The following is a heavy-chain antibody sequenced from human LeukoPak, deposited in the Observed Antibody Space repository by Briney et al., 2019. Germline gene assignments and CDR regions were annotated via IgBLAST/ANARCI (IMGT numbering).Heavy chain of an antibody. CDR2: VYFTGST. D-gene: IGHD4-11*01. V-gene: IGHV4-39*07. J-gene: IGHJ6*03. CDR3: ARVFHSNHYYYYYMDV. Sequence: SETLSPTCTVSGDSISRSSAYWGWIRQPPGKGLEWIGSVYFTGSTYYNASLKSRVSISVDTSKNQFSLKLSSVTAADTAVYYCARVFHSNHYYYYYMDVWGKGTTVTVSS. CDR1: GDSISRSSAY.